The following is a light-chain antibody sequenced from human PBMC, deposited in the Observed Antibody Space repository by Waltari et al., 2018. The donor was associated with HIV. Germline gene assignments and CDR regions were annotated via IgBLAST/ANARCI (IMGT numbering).Light chain of an antibody. CDR1: TGEVTSVSY. Sequence: QTVVTQEPSLTVSPGGTVTLTCGSSTGEVTSVSYANWFQQKAGQAPRALVYSTTNKHSWTPDRFSGSLMGGKATLTVSGVQPEDEADYYCLLFHDGSRPGVFGGGTKLTVL. V-gene: IGLV7-43*01. CDR3: LLFHDGSRPGV. J-gene: IGLJ3*02. CDR2: STT.